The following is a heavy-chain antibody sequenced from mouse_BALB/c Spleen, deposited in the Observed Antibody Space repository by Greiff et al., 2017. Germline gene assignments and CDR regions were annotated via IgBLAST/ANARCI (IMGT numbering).Heavy chain of an antibody. Sequence: VQLQQPGAELVKPGAPVKLSCKASGYTFTSYWMNWVKQRPGRGLEWIGRIDPSDSETHYNQKFKDKATLTVDKSSSTAYIQLSSLTSEDSAVYYCAREDGNYPYWYFDVWGAGTTVTVSS. D-gene: IGHD2-1*01. CDR1: GYTFTSYW. CDR2: IDPSDSET. V-gene: IGHV1-69*02. J-gene: IGHJ1*01. CDR3: AREDGNYPYWYFDV.